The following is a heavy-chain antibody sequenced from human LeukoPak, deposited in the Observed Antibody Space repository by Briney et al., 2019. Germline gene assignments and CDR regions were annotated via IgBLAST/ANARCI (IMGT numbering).Heavy chain of an antibody. Sequence: SETLSLTCTVSGGSISSYYWSWIRQPPGKGLEWIGHFYYSGSTNYNPSLKSRVTISVDTSKNQFSLNMSSVTAADTAVYYCARHVRGGYNSASYYYGMDVWGQGTTVTVSS. CDR1: GGSISSYY. D-gene: IGHD5-24*01. J-gene: IGHJ6*02. CDR3: ARHVRGGYNSASYYYGMDV. CDR2: FYYSGST. V-gene: IGHV4-59*08.